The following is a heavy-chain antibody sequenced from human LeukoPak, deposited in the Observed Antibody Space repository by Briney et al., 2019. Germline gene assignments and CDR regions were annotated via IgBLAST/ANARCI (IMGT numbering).Heavy chain of an antibody. V-gene: IGHV4-38-2*01. Sequence: PSETLSLTCAVSGYSISSAYYWGWIRQPPGKGLEWIGSIYHSGSTYYNPSLKSRVTISVDTSKNQFSLKLSSVTAADTAVYYCARTITTYYYYYYMDVWGKGTTVTVSS. CDR3: ARTITTYYYYYYMDV. J-gene: IGHJ6*03. CDR2: IYHSGST. D-gene: IGHD1-14*01. CDR1: GYSISSAYY.